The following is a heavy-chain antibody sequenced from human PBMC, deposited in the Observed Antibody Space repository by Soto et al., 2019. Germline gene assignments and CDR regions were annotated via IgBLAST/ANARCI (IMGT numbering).Heavy chain of an antibody. CDR1: GFTFDDYT. V-gene: IGHV3-43*01. J-gene: IGHJ4*02. D-gene: IGHD3-10*01. Sequence: GSLRLSCAASGFTFDDYTMHWVRQAPGKGLEWVSLISWDGGSTYYADSVKGRFTISRDNSKNSLYLQMNSLRTEDTALYYCAKDRGGFDYFDYWGQGTLVTVSS. CDR2: ISWDGGST. CDR3: AKDRGGFDYFDY.